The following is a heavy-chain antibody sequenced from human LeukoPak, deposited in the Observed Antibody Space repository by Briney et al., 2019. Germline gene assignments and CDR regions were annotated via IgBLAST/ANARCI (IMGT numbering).Heavy chain of an antibody. D-gene: IGHD6-19*01. CDR1: GYSFTTYW. V-gene: IGHV5-51*01. Sequence: GESLKISCKGSGYSFTTYWIGWVRQMPGKGLEWMGIIYPDDSDTRYSPSFQGQVTISADKSISTAYLQWSSLKASDTAMYYCARHRGRMSSGWTGEVFDYWGQGTLVTVSS. J-gene: IGHJ4*02. CDR2: IYPDDSDT. CDR3: ARHRGRMSSGWTGEVFDY.